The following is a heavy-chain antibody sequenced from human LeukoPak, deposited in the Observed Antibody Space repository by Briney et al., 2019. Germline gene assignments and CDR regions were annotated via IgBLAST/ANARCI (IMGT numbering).Heavy chain of an antibody. CDR2: IYHSGSS. CDR3: ASLTTAEAFDI. D-gene: IGHD3-22*01. V-gene: IGHV4-59*01. Sequence: PSETLSLTCTVSVTSMTSYFWSWIQQPPGKGLEWIGYIYHSGSSFYNPSLKSRVTISVDTSKNQFSLKLSSVTAADTAVYYCASLTTAEAFDIWGQGTMVTVSS. CDR1: VTSMTSYF. J-gene: IGHJ3*02.